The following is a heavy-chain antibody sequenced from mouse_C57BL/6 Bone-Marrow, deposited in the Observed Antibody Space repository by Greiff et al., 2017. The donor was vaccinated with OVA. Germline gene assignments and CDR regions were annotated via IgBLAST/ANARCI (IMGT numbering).Heavy chain of an antibody. D-gene: IGHD2-4*01. CDR1: GFTFSSYA. Sequence: NHGGSLKLSCPAPGFTFSSYAMPWVRQTPEKRLEWVATISDGGSYTYYPDNVKGRFTISRDNAKPPPYLQMRHLKSEDTSMYYCAREWRYYDSSWFAYWGQGTLVTVSA. J-gene: IGHJ3*01. V-gene: IGHV5-4*01. CDR3: AREWRYYDSSWFAY. CDR2: ISDGGSYT.